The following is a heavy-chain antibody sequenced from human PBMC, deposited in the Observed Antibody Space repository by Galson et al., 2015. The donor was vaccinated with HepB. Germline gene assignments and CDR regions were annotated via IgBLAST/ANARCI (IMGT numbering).Heavy chain of an antibody. CDR3: AKDGGTSSLRDV. D-gene: IGHD2-2*01. Sequence: SLRLSCAASGFTFSRFAMSWVRQPPGKGLEWVSAISGSGGSTYYADSVKGRFTISRDNSKNTLYLQMNSLRAEDTAVYYCAKDGGTSSLRDVWGQGTTVTVSS. CDR1: GFTFSRFA. V-gene: IGHV3-23*01. CDR2: ISGSGGST. J-gene: IGHJ6*02.